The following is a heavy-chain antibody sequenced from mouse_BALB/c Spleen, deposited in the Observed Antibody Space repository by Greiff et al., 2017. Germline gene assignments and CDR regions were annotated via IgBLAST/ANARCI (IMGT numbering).Heavy chain of an antibody. D-gene: IGHD1-1*01. Sequence: EVQRVESGGGLVKPGGSLKLSCAASGFTFSDYYMYWVRQTPEKRLEWVATISDGGSYTYYPDSVKGRFTISRDNAKNNLYLQMSSLKSEDTAMYYCARYYAGVFDYWGQGTTLTVSS. CDR3: ARYYAGVFDY. CDR2: ISDGGSYT. J-gene: IGHJ2*01. V-gene: IGHV5-4*02. CDR1: GFTFSDYY.